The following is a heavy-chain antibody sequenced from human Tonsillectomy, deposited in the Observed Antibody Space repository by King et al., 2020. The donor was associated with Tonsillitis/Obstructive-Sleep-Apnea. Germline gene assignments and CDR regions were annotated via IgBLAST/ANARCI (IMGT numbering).Heavy chain of an antibody. V-gene: IGHV4-34*01. CDR2: INHSGST. Sequence: VQLQQWGAGLLKPSETLSLTCAVYGGSFSGYYWSWIRQPPGKGLEWIGEINHSGSTNYNPSLKSRVTISVDTSKNQFSLKLSSVTAADTAVYYCERGFIVVVIATSFWFDPWGQGTLVTVSS. CDR3: ERGFIVVVIATSFWFDP. D-gene: IGHD2-21*01. J-gene: IGHJ5*02. CDR1: GGSFSGYY.